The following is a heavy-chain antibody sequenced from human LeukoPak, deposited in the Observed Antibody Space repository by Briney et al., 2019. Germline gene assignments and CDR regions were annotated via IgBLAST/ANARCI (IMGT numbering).Heavy chain of an antibody. Sequence: GGSLRLSCAASGFTFSSYAMHWVRQAPGKGLEWVAVISYDGSNKYYADSEKGRFTISRDNSKNTLYLQMNSLRAEDTAVYYCARVPKKRGYSYGPFDYWGQGTLVTVSS. CDR1: GFTFSSYA. CDR2: ISYDGSNK. D-gene: IGHD5-18*01. V-gene: IGHV3-30-3*01. CDR3: ARVPKKRGYSYGPFDY. J-gene: IGHJ4*02.